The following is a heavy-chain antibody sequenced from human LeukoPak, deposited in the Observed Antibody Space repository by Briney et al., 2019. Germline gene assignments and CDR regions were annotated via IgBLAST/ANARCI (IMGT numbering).Heavy chain of an antibody. D-gene: IGHD1-1*01. CDR2: IFLVDSDT. Sequence: KPGESLKISCKGSGYSFISYWSGGVGQMPGKGRGWLGIIFLVDSDTRYSTSFQGQVTVSGDNSISTAYLKCSSLKASDTAMYYCARLWGNWKYDNAFDVWGQGTMVTVSS. CDR3: ARLWGNWKYDNAFDV. CDR1: GYSFISYW. V-gene: IGHV5-51*01. J-gene: IGHJ3*01.